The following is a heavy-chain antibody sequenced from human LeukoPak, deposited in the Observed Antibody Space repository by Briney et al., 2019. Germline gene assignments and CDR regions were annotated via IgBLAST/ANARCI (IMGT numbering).Heavy chain of an antibody. CDR1: GGSFSGYY. Sequence: SETLSLTCAVYGGSFSGYYWSWIRQPPGKGLEWIAEINHSGSTNYNPSLKSRVTMSVDTSKNQFSLKLSSVTAADTAVYYCARHGYIEGNWFDPWGQGTLVTVSS. CDR3: ARHGYIEGNWFDP. D-gene: IGHD5-24*01. V-gene: IGHV4-34*01. CDR2: INHSGST. J-gene: IGHJ5*02.